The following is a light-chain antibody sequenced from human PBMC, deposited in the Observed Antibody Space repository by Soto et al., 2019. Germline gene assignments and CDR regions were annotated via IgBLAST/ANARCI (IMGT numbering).Light chain of an antibody. V-gene: IGLV2-23*01. Sequence: QSALTQPASVSGSPGKSITISCTGTSSDVGGYILVSWYQLHPDKAPKLMIYEGRKRPSGVSNRFSGSKSGNTASLTISGLQPEDEAHYYCCSYVGSDTYVIFGGGTKLTVL. J-gene: IGLJ2*01. CDR2: EGR. CDR1: SSDVGGYIL. CDR3: CSYVGSDTYVI.